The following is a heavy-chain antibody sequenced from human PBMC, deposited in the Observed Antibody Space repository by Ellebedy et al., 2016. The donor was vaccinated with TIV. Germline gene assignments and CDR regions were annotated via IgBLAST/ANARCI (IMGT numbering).Heavy chain of an antibody. CDR3: ATDAFSRPDI. CDR2: INQDESGK. CDR1: GLSFSSYW. Sequence: GESLKISXAASGLSFSSYWMAWVRQAPGKGLEWVANINQDESGKYYVASVKGRFTISRDNAKNSLYLQMNSLRAEDTALYYCATDAFSRPDIWGQGTMVTVSS. J-gene: IGHJ3*02. V-gene: IGHV3-7*01.